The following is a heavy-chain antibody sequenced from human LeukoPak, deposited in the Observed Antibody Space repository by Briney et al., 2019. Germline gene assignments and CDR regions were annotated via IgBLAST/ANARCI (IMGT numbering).Heavy chain of an antibody. V-gene: IGHV1-3*01. D-gene: IGHD1-26*01. CDR2: INVGNDNT. CDR3: ARDSIWGSGTYGFDY. CDR1: GYTFTSYL. J-gene: IGHJ4*02. Sequence: ASVKVSCKASGYTFTSYLIHWVRQAPGQRLEWMGWINVGNDNTKYSQNFQGRVTITRDTSASTAYMELSSLRSEDTAVYYCARDSIWGSGTYGFDYWGQGTLVTVSS.